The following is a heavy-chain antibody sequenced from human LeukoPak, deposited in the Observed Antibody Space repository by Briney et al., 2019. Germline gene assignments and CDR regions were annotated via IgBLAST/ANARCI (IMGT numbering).Heavy chain of an antibody. J-gene: IGHJ4*02. CDR2: INHSGST. CDR1: GGSFSGYY. Sequence: PSETLSLTCAVYGGSFSGYYWSWIRQPPGKGLEWIGEINHSGSTNYNPSLKSRVTISVDTSKNQFSLKLSSVTAADTAVYYCAGLGYCTNGVCSNWGQGTLVTVSS. V-gene: IGHV4-34*01. D-gene: IGHD2-8*01. CDR3: AGLGYCTNGVCSN.